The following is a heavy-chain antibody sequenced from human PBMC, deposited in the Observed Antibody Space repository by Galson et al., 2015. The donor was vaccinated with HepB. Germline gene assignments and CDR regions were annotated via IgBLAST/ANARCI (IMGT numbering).Heavy chain of an antibody. CDR3: AKDISPLTGTDAFDI. D-gene: IGHD1-20*01. CDR1: GFTFDDYA. V-gene: IGHV3-9*01. Sequence: SLRLSCAASGFTFDDYAMHWVRQAPGQGLEWVSGISWNSGSIGYADSVKGRFTISRDNAKNSLYLQMNSLRAEDTALYYCAKDISPLTGTDAFDIWGQGTMVTVSS. J-gene: IGHJ3*02. CDR2: ISWNSGSI.